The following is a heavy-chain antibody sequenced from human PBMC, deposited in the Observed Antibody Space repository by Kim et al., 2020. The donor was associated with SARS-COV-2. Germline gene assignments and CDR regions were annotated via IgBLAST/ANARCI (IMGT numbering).Heavy chain of an antibody. J-gene: IGHJ4*02. Sequence: GGSLRLSCAASGFTFSSYEMNWVRQAPGKGLEWVSYISSSGSTIYYADSVKGRFTISRDNAKNSLYLQMNSLRAEDTAVYYCARGAPLAAAGTFDYWGQGTLVTVSS. CDR3: ARGAPLAAAGTFDY. CDR1: GFTFSSYE. D-gene: IGHD6-13*01. CDR2: ISSSGSTI. V-gene: IGHV3-48*03.